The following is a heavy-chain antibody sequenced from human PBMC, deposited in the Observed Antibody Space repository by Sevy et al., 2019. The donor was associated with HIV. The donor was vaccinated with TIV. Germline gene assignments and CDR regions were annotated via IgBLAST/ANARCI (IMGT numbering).Heavy chain of an antibody. D-gene: IGHD3-16*01. CDR2: IYHSGYT. J-gene: IGHJ5*02. CDR1: GGSISSVNW. V-gene: IGHV4-4*02. CDR3: ARGGETPRGFDP. Sequence: SETLSLTCAVSGGSISSVNWWHWVRQPPGKGLEWIGVIYHSGYTNYNPSLKSRVTISVDNSKNQFSLKLSFVTAADTAGYYCARGGETPRGFDPWGQGSLVTVSS.